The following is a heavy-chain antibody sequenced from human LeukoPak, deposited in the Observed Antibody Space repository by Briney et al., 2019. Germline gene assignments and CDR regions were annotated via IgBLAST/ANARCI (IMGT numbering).Heavy chain of an antibody. J-gene: IGHJ4*02. D-gene: IGHD3-10*01. CDR3: ARDYYGSGSYYPTYFDY. CDR2: IYYSGST. Sequence: PSETLSLTCTVSGGSISSYYWSWIRQPPGKGLEWIGYIYYSGSTNYNPSLKSRVTISVDTSKNQFSLKLSSVTAADTAVYYCARDYYGSGSYYPTYFDYWAREPWSPSPQ. V-gene: IGHV4-59*12. CDR1: GGSISSYY.